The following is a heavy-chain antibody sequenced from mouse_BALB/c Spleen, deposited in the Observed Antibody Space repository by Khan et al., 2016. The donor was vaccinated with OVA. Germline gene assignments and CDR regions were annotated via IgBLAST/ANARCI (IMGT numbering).Heavy chain of an antibody. CDR3: TRDRIDY. J-gene: IGHJ2*01. Sequence: VQLQQSGAELAKPGASVKMSCKASGYTFTTYWMHWVQQRPGQGLEWIGYINPTSGSTDYNDKFKDRATLSADKSSSTAYMQLNSLTSEDSAVYYWTRDRIDYWGQGTTLTVSS. V-gene: IGHV1-7*01. CDR2: INPTSGST. CDR1: GYTFTTYW.